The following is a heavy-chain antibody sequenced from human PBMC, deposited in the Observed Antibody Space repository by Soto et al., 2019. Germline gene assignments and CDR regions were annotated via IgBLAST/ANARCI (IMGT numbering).Heavy chain of an antibody. J-gene: IGHJ6*02. Sequence: PGGSLRLSCAASGFTFSSYAMSWVRQAPGKGLEWVSATSGSGGSTYYADSVKGRFTISRDNSKNTLYLQMNSLRAEDTAVYYCARGERGVYYGMDVWGQGTTVTVSS. CDR2: TSGSGGST. V-gene: IGHV3-23*01. CDR1: GFTFSSYA. CDR3: ARGERGVYYGMDV.